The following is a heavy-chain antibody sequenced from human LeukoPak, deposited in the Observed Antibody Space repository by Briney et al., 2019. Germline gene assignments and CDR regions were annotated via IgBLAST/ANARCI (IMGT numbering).Heavy chain of an antibody. CDR1: GGTFSSYA. V-gene: IGHV1-69*13. CDR2: IIPIFGTA. D-gene: IGHD3-10*01. Sequence: ASVKVSCKASGGTFSSYAISWVRQAPGQGLEWMGGIIPIFGTANYAQKFQGRVTITADESTSTAYMELSSLRSEDTAVYYCARDPGPYDAFDIWGQGTMVTVSS. CDR3: ARDPGPYDAFDI. J-gene: IGHJ3*02.